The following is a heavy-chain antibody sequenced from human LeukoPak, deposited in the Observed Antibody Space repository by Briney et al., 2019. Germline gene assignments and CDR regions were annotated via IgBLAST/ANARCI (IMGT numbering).Heavy chain of an antibody. D-gene: IGHD4-11*01. Sequence: GGSLRLSCAASGFTFSSYAMSWVRQAPGQGLEWVSGISASGGGTYYADAVKGRFTISKDNSKSTLYLQMNSLRAEDTAVYYCAKPLSALTPGCWGQGTLVTVSS. CDR2: ISASGGGT. J-gene: IGHJ4*02. CDR3: AKPLSALTPGC. V-gene: IGHV3-23*01. CDR1: GFTFSSYA.